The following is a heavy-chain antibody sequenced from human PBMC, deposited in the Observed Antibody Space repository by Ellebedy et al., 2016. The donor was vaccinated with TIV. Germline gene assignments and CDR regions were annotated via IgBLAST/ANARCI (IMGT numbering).Heavy chain of an antibody. J-gene: IGHJ4*02. D-gene: IGHD3-10*01. CDR2: ISSSGSTI. V-gene: IGHV3-11*01. CDR1: GFTFSDYY. Sequence: GESLKISXAASGFTFSDYYMSWIRQAPGKGLEWVSYISSSGSTIYYADSVKGRFTISRDNAKNSLYLQMNSLRAEDTAVYYCARGGMVRGVIVSAHKNGEIDYWGQGTLVTVSS. CDR3: ARGGMVRGVIVSAHKNGEIDY.